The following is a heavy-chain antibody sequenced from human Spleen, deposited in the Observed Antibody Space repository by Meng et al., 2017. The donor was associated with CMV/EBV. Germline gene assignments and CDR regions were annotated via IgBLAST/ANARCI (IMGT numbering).Heavy chain of an antibody. Sequence: SRFPCSGYGMHWVRQAPGKGLEWVSVIWYDGSTKYYADSVKGRFTISRDNSKNTLYLQMNSLRAEDTAVYYCARAITIFGVLTKYFQHWGQGTLVTVSS. CDR2: IWYDGSTK. D-gene: IGHD3-3*01. J-gene: IGHJ1*01. CDR1: RFPCSGYG. CDR3: ARAITIFGVLTKYFQH. V-gene: IGHV3-33*01.